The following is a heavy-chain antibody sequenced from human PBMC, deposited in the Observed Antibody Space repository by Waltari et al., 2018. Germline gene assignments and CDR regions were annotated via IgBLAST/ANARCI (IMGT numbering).Heavy chain of an antibody. CDR1: GFTFSTYS. D-gene: IGHD6-13*01. Sequence: EVQLVESGGGLVKPGGSLRLSCVASGFTFSTYSMNWVRQAPGKGLEWVSSISSTSSYIYYADSVQGRFTISRDNAKSSLYLQLNSLRADDTAVYYCFPTVWQQLGNWFDPWGQGTLVTVSS. CDR3: FPTVWQQLGNWFDP. CDR2: ISSTSSYI. J-gene: IGHJ5*02. V-gene: IGHV3-21*01.